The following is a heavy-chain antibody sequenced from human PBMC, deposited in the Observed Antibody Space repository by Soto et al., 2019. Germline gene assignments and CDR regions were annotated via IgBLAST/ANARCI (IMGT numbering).Heavy chain of an antibody. CDR1: GASVSSAEHY. J-gene: IGHJ4*02. CDR3: ARLSGYDPAGEADK. CDR2: TYYSGGS. D-gene: IGHD5-12*01. Sequence: QVQLQASGPGLVKASQTLSLTCTLSGASVSSAEHYWSWIRQPPGKGLEGIGYTYYSGGSYYNAFLHGRVSISVDTDQNQFSLKLTSVTAADTAVYYCARLSGYDPAGEADKWGPVILGSVSS. V-gene: IGHV4-30-4*01.